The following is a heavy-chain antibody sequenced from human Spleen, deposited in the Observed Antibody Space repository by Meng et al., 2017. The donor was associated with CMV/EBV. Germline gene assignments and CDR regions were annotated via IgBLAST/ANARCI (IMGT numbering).Heavy chain of an antibody. V-gene: IGHV1-2*02. CDR3: AGSSSHCSRTTCYRPIG. Sequence: ASVKVSCKASGYTFTDYYIHWVRQAPGQGLEWMGWINANSGDTNYAQKFQGRVTMTRDTSISTAYMEMSRLRSDDTAVYYCAGSSSHCSRTTCYRPIGWGQGTLVTVSS. D-gene: IGHD2-2*01. CDR1: GYTFTDYY. J-gene: IGHJ4*02. CDR2: INANSGDT.